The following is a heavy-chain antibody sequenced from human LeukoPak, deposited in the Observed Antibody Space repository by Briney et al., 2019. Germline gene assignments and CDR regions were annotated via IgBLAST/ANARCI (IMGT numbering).Heavy chain of an antibody. D-gene: IGHD3-22*01. CDR3: ARDTVENYYDSSGPGGY. V-gene: IGHV1-18*01. CDR2: ISAYNGNT. Sequence: ASVKVSCKASGYTFTSYGISWVRQAPGQGLERMGWISAYNGNTNYAQKLQGRVTMTTDTSTSTAYMELRSLRSDDTAVYYCARDTVENYYDSSGPGGYWGQGTLVTVSS. CDR1: GYTFTSYG. J-gene: IGHJ4*02.